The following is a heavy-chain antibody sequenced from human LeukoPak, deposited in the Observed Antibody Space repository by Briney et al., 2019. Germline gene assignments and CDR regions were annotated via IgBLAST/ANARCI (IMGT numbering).Heavy chain of an antibody. V-gene: IGHV3-7*03. CDR2: IKQDASET. D-gene: IGHD3-22*01. Sequence: PGGSLRLSCAASGFIIFKSWMTWVRQAPGKGLERVAIIKQDASETYYGDSVKGRFTISRDNAKNSIYLHMRSLRVEDTAVYYCARVAGEASGYHPFDIWGQGTMVTASS. CDR1: GFIIFKSW. J-gene: IGHJ3*02. CDR3: ARVAGEASGYHPFDI.